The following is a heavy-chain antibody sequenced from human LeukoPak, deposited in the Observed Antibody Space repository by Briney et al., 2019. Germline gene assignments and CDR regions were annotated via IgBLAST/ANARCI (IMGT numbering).Heavy chain of an antibody. D-gene: IGHD3-10*01. J-gene: IGHJ3*02. V-gene: IGHV3-30-3*01. CDR2: ISYDGSNK. CDR1: GSTFSSYA. CDR3: ARAPHMVRGVMGAFDI. Sequence: PGRSLRLSCAASGSTFSSYAMHWVRQAPGKGLEWVAVISYDGSNKYYADSVKGRFTISRDNSKNTLYLQMNSLRAEDTAVYYCARAPHMVRGVMGAFDIWGQGTMVTVSS.